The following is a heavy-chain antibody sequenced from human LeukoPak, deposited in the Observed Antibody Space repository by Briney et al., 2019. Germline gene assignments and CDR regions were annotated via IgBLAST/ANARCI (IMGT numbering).Heavy chain of an antibody. D-gene: IGHD4-17*01. CDR3: ARDLILDYGDYVMPDY. Sequence: SETLSLTCAVYGGSFSGYYWSWIRQPPGKGLEWIGEINHSGSTNYNPSLKSRVTISVDTSKNQFSLKLSSVTAADTAVYYCARDLILDYGDYVMPDYWGQGTLVTVSS. CDR2: INHSGST. J-gene: IGHJ4*02. CDR1: GGSFSGYY. V-gene: IGHV4-34*01.